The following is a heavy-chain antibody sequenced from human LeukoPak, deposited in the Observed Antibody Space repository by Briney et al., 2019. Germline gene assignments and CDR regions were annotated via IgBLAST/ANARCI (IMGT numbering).Heavy chain of an antibody. D-gene: IGHD3-22*01. J-gene: IGHJ4*02. Sequence: GGSLRLSCAASGFTFSSNAMHWVRQAPGKGLEWVAVISYDGSNKYYVDSVKGRFTISKDNSKNTLYLQMNSLRPEDTAVYYCAKGPDRTYYYDTSGHFDFWGQGTLVTVSS. CDR1: GFTFSSNA. CDR2: ISYDGSNK. CDR3: AKGPDRTYYYDTSGHFDF. V-gene: IGHV3-30*04.